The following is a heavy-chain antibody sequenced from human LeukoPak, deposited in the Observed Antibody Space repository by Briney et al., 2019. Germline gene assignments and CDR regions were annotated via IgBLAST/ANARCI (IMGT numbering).Heavy chain of an antibody. V-gene: IGHV3-74*01. CDR1: GFTFSNYW. J-gene: IGHJ4*02. D-gene: IGHD3-22*01. CDR2: VNRDGGST. Sequence: TGGSLRLSCAASGFTFSNYWMHWVRRAPGKGLVWVSRVNRDGGSTGYADSVKGRFAISRDNAKNTLYLQMSGLRAEDTAVYYCARGFDSSGEDYWGQGTLVTVSS. CDR3: ARGFDSSGEDY.